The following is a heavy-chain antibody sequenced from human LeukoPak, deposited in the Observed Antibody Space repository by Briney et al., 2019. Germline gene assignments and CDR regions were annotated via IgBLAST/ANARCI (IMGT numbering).Heavy chain of an antibody. Sequence: SETLSLTCTVSGGSISSYYWSWIRQPPGKGLEWIGYIYYSGSTNYNPSLKSRVTISVDTSKNQFSLKLSSVTAADTAVYYCAREVNYVLGFDYWGQGTLVTVSS. D-gene: IGHD1-7*01. CDR2: IYYSGST. J-gene: IGHJ4*02. V-gene: IGHV4-59*12. CDR1: GGSISSYY. CDR3: AREVNYVLGFDY.